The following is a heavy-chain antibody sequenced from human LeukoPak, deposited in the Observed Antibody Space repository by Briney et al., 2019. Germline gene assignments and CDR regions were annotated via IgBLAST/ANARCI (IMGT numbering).Heavy chain of an antibody. V-gene: IGHV4-59*01. CDR2: IYYSGST. D-gene: IGHD1-26*01. Sequence: AETLSLTCTVSGCSISSYYRSWIRQPPGKGLEWIGYIYYSGSTNYNPSLKSRVTTSVDTSKNQFSLKLSSVTAAETAVYYCAREENPQGGGSYFSRYFDLWGRGTLVTVSS. CDR3: AREENPQGGGSYFSRYFDL. J-gene: IGHJ2*01. CDR1: GCSISSYY.